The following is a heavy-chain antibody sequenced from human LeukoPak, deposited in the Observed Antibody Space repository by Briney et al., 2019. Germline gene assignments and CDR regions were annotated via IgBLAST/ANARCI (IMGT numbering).Heavy chain of an antibody. V-gene: IGHV3-11*01. D-gene: IGHD3-22*01. CDR2: ISSSGSTI. CDR3: ARDHYYDSSGYFLGY. J-gene: IGHJ4*02. CDR1: GFTFSDYY. Sequence: GGSLRLSCAASGFTFSDYYMSWIRQAPGKGLEWVSYISSSGSTIYYADSVKGRFTIFRDNAKNSLYLQMNSLRAEDTAVYYCARDHYYDSSGYFLGYWGQGTLVTVSS.